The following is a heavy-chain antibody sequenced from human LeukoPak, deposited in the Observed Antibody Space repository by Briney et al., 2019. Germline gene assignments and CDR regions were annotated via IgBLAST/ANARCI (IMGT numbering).Heavy chain of an antibody. D-gene: IGHD6-19*01. CDR2: IKQDGSEK. CDR1: GFTFSSYW. Sequence: PGGSLRLSCAASGFTFSSYWMSWVRQAPGKGLEWVANIKQDGSEKYYVDSVKGRFTISRDNAKNSLYLQMNSLRAEDTAVYYCAREGDSSDWYRAYYYGMDVWGQGTTVTVSS. V-gene: IGHV3-7*01. J-gene: IGHJ6*02. CDR3: AREGDSSDWYRAYYYGMDV.